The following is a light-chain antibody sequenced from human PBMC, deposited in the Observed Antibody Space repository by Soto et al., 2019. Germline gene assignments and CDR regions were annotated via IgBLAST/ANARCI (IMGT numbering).Light chain of an antibody. CDR3: QQYGNSPFT. CDR2: GAS. Sequence: EIVLTQSPGTLSLSLGERATLSCRASQSISSTSLAWYQQKPGQAPRLLIYGASIRATGIPDRFSGSEYGTDFTLTISRLEPEDFVMYYCQQYGNSPFTFGQGTRLEI. V-gene: IGKV3-20*01. J-gene: IGKJ5*01. CDR1: QSISSTS.